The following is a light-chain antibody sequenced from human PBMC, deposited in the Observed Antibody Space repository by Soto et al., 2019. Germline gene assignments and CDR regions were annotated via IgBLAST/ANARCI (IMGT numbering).Light chain of an antibody. J-gene: IGKJ4*01. CDR3: QQYDNRVLT. V-gene: IGKV1-33*01. CDR2: DAS. CDR1: QDISNY. Sequence: DIQMTQSPSSLSASVGDRVTITCQASQDISNYLNWYQQKPGKAPKLLIYDASNLETGVPSRFSGSGSGTDFTFTISSLQPADIATYYCQQYDNRVLTFGGGTKVEIK.